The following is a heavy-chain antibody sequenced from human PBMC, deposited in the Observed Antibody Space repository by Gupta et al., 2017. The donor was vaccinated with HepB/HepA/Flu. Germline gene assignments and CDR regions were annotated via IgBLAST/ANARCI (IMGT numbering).Heavy chain of an antibody. CDR3: AKDLYVWSGMDV. J-gene: IGHJ6*03. CDR2: IGSDMRQ. Sequence: EVQLLESGGGLVQPGGSLRLSCAVSGFTIGGNAMSWVRQAPGKGLEWVSGIGSDMRQHYADSVRGRFTISRDNSENRVYLQMNSLRPEDTAVYYCAKDLYVWSGMDVWGKGTTVTVSS. D-gene: IGHD3-3*01. V-gene: IGHV3-23*01. CDR1: GFTIGGNA.